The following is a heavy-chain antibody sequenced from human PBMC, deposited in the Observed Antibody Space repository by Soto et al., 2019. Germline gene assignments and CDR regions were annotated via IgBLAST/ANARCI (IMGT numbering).Heavy chain of an antibody. J-gene: IGHJ4*02. Sequence: QVQLVQSGAEVKKPGSSVKVSCKASRGTFSSYAISWVRQAPGQGLEWMGGIIPIFGTANYAQKFQGRVTITADESTSTAYMELSSLRSEDTAVYYCARDGYYYDSSGYYYDYWGQGTLVTVSS. CDR1: RGTFSSYA. CDR2: IIPIFGTA. V-gene: IGHV1-69*12. CDR3: ARDGYYYDSSGYYYDY. D-gene: IGHD3-22*01.